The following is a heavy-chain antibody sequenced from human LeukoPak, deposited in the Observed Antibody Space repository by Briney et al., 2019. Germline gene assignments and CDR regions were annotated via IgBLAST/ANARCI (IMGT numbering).Heavy chain of an antibody. CDR1: GFTFSSYE. Sequence: GGSLRLSCAASGFTFSSYEMNWVRQAPGKGLEWVSYISSSGGTIYYADSVKGRFTISRDNAKNSLYLQMNSLRAEDTAVYYCARDGIIAAAGAFDYWGQGTLVTVSS. D-gene: IGHD6-13*01. CDR2: ISSSGGTI. J-gene: IGHJ4*02. V-gene: IGHV3-48*03. CDR3: ARDGIIAAAGAFDY.